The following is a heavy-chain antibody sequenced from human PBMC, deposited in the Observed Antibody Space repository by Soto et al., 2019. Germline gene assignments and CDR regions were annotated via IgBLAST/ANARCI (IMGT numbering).Heavy chain of an antibody. Sequence: QLQLQESGSGLVKPSQTLALTCAVSGGSISSGGYSWSWIRQPPGKGLEWIGYMYHSGSTYYNPSIKSRVTISIDRSKNQFSLKLSSVTAAYTAVYYGARVPDYWGQGILVTVSS. CDR1: GGSISSGGYS. CDR3: ARVPDY. J-gene: IGHJ4*02. D-gene: IGHD2-2*01. CDR2: MYHSGST. V-gene: IGHV4-30-2*01.